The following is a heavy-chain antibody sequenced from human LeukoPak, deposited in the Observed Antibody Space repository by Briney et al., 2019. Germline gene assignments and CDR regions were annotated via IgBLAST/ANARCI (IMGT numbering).Heavy chain of an antibody. CDR3: AKGGSGSYYKD. D-gene: IGHD3-10*01. CDR1: GFTFSSYA. J-gene: IGHJ4*02. Sequence: GGSLRLSCAASGFTFSSYAMSWVRQAPGKGLEWVSAISGSGGSTYYADSVKGRFIISRDNSKNTLYLQMNSLRAEDTAVYYCAKGGSGSYYKDWGQGTLVTVSS. CDR2: ISGSGGST. V-gene: IGHV3-23*01.